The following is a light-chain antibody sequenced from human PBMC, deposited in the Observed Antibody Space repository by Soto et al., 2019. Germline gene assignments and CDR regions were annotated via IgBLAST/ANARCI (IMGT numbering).Light chain of an antibody. CDR3: QQYGSTWMYT. CDR2: GAS. Sequence: ELVLTQSPGTLSLSPGERATLSCRASQTVSSNIAWYQQKPGQAPRLLIYGASTRATGIPDRFSGSGSGTDFTLTISRLEPEDFALYYCQQYGSTWMYTFGQGTRLEMK. J-gene: IGKJ2*01. CDR1: QTVSSN. V-gene: IGKV3-20*01.